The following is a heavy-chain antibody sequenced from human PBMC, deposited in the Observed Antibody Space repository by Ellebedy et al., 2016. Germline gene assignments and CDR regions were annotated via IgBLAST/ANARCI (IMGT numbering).Heavy chain of an antibody. CDR2: ITAGNGNT. J-gene: IGHJ6*02. CDR1: GDTFTTYV. CDR3: ARTHTAMLEYNYGMDV. V-gene: IGHV1-3*01. Sequence: ASVKVSCKAPGDTFTTYVMHWVRQAPGQRLQWMGWITAGNGNTKYSQRFQGRVTMTRNTSISTAYMELGSLRSEDTAVYYCARTHTAMLEYNYGMDVWGQGTTVTVSS. D-gene: IGHD5-18*01.